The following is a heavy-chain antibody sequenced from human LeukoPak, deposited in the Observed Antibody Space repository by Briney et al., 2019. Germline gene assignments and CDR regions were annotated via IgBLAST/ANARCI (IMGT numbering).Heavy chain of an antibody. D-gene: IGHD3-3*01. V-gene: IGHV1-69*05. CDR1: GGTFSSYA. Sequence: EASVKVSCKASGGTFSSYAISWVRQAPGQGLEWMGGIIPIFGTANYAQKFQGRVTITTDESTSTAYMELSSLRSEDTAVYYCARGPLLRSLEWSNYMDVWGKGTTVTVSS. CDR3: ARGPLLRSLEWSNYMDV. CDR2: IIPIFGTA. J-gene: IGHJ6*03.